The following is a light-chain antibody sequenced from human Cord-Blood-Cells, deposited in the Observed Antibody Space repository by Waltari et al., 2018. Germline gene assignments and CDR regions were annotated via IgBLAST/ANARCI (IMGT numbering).Light chain of an antibody. J-gene: IGLJ3*02. CDR2: GNS. CDR1: SSNIGAGYD. Sequence: QSVLTQPPSVSGAPGQRVTISCTGSSSNIGAGYDVHWYQQLPGTAPKLLIYGNSNRPSGFPDRFSGSKSGTSASLAITGLQAEDEADYYCQSYDSGLSGSWVFGGGTKLTVL. V-gene: IGLV1-40*01. CDR3: QSYDSGLSGSWV.